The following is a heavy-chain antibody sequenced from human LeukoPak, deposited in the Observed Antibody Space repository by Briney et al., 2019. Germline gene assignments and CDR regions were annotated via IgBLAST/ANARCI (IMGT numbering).Heavy chain of an antibody. D-gene: IGHD5-12*01. J-gene: IGHJ4*02. CDR3: ARDVRSGYDFGY. CDR2: IYSGGST. CDR1: GFTVSSNY. V-gene: IGHV3-53*01. Sequence: GGSLRLSCAASGFTVSSNYMSWVRQAPGKGLEWVSVIYSGGSTYYADSVKGRFTISRDNSKNTLYLQMNSLRAEDTAVYYCARDVRSGYDFGYWGQGTLVTVSS.